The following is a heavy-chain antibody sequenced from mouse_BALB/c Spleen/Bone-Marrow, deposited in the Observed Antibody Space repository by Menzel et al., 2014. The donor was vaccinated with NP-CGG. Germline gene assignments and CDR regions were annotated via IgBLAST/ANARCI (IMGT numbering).Heavy chain of an antibody. V-gene: IGHV1S127*01. J-gene: IGHJ4*01. Sequence: QVQLQQSGAELVKPGASVKMSCKASDYTFTSYWMHWVKQRPGQGLEWIGVIDPSDSYTSYNQKFKGKATLTVDTSSSTAYMQLSSLTSGDSAVYYCTREITTSHAMDYWGQGTSVTVSS. D-gene: IGHD2-4*01. CDR3: TREITTSHAMDY. CDR1: DYTFTSYW. CDR2: IDPSDSYT.